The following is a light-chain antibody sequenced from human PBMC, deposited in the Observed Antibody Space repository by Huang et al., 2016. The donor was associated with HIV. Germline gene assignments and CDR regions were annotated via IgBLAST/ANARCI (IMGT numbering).Light chain of an antibody. J-gene: IGKJ2*01. Sequence: EIVLTQFSGTLSLSPGERATLSCRTSQSVISDYLAWYQQKPGQAPRLLIYGTSNRATGIPDRFTGGRSGTDVTLTISGIEPEDFAMYYCHLYGASPPDPFGQGTKLEIK. CDR1: QSVISDY. CDR3: HLYGASPPDP. V-gene: IGKV3-20*01. CDR2: GTS.